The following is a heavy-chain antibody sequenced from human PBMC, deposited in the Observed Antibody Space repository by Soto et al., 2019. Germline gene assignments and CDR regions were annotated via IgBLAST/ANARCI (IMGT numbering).Heavy chain of an antibody. V-gene: IGHV5-51*01. CDR2: IYPADSDT. Sequence: PGESLKISCKGSGYSFSSYWIAWVRQMPGKGLECMGIIYPADSDTRYSPSFQGQVTFSADKSINTAYLQWSSLKVSDTAMYYCAREYNAFGYWGQGTLVTVSS. J-gene: IGHJ4*02. CDR1: GYSFSSYW. D-gene: IGHD1-20*01. CDR3: AREYNAFGY.